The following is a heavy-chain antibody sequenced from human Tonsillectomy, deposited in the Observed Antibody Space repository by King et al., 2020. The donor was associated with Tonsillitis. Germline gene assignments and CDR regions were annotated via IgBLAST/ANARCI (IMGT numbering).Heavy chain of an antibody. V-gene: IGHV4-59*01. Sequence: QLQESGPGLAKPSETLSLTYTVSGGSISSYYWSWIRQPPGKGPEWIGFIHNSGCTNYNPSLKSRVTISADTSKNQISLKLTSVTAADTAVYYCARNYGVYWYFDLWGRGTLVTVSS. CDR1: GGSISSYY. D-gene: IGHD4-17*01. CDR3: ARNYGVYWYFDL. J-gene: IGHJ2*01. CDR2: IHNSGCT.